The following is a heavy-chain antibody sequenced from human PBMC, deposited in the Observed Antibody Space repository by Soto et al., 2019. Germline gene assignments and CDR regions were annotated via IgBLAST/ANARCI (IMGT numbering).Heavy chain of an antibody. V-gene: IGHV4-59*01. D-gene: IGHD1-26*01. Sequence: QVQLQESGPGLVKPSETLSLTCTVSGGSISSYYWSWIRQPPGKGLEWIGYIYYSGYTNYNPSLKSGVTISVDTSKNQFSLKLTSVTAADTAVYYCARDGGWEAIDYWGQGTLVTVSS. CDR3: ARDGGWEAIDY. CDR1: GGSISSYY. J-gene: IGHJ4*02. CDR2: IYYSGYT.